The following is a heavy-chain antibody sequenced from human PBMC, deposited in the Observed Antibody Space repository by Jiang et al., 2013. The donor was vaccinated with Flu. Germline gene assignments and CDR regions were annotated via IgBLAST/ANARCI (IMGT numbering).Heavy chain of an antibody. D-gene: IGHD3-22*01. J-gene: IGHJ5*02. CDR2: FDPEDGET. Sequence: VKKPGASVKVSCKVSGYTLTELSMHWVRQAPGKGLEWMGGFDPEDGETIYAQKFQGRVTMTEDTSTDTAYMELSSLRSEDTAVYYCATVVTMIVGRYNWFDPWGQGTLVTVSS. CDR1: GYTLTELS. CDR3: ATVVTMIVGRYNWFDP. V-gene: IGHV1-24*01.